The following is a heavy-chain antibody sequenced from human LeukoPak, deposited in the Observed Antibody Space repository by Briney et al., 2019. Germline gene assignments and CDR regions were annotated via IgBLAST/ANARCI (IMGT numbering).Heavy chain of an antibody. Sequence: PSETLSLTCTVSGYSISSGYYWGWIRQPPGKGLEWIVSIYHSGSTYYNPSLKSRVTISVDTSKNQFSLKLSSVTAADTAVYYCARVAAGRWGYYYMDVWGKGTTVTVSS. CDR1: GYSISSGYY. CDR2: IYHSGST. D-gene: IGHD6-13*01. V-gene: IGHV4-38-2*02. J-gene: IGHJ6*03. CDR3: ARVAAGRWGYYYMDV.